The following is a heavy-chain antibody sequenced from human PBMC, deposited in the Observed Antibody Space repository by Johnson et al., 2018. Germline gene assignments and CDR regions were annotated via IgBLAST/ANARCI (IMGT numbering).Heavy chain of an antibody. CDR3: ARAPYYYDSSGAWYYYMDV. Sequence: VQLVETGGGLVQPGGSLRLSCAASGFTVSSNYMSWVRQAPGKGLAWVSVIYSGGSTYYADSVKGRFTISRDNSKKKLYIQMNSLRAEDTAVYYWARAPYYYDSSGAWYYYMDVWGKGTTVTVSS. J-gene: IGHJ6*03. V-gene: IGHV3-66*02. D-gene: IGHD3-22*01. CDR1: GFTVSSNY. CDR2: IYSGGST.